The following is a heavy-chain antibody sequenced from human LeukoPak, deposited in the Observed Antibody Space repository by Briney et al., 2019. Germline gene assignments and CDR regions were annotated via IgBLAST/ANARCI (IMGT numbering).Heavy chain of an antibody. CDR3: ARITMGATIANFYYYHMDV. D-gene: IGHD3-3*01. CDR2: IISNGGST. Sequence: GGSLRLSCAAYGFTFSHYSMHWVRQAPGKGLEYVSAIISNGGSTHYADSVKGRFTISRDNSKNTLYLQMDSLRAEDLAVYYCARITMGATIANFYYYHMDVWGKGATVTVSS. V-gene: IGHV3-64*02. CDR1: GFTFSHYS. J-gene: IGHJ6*03.